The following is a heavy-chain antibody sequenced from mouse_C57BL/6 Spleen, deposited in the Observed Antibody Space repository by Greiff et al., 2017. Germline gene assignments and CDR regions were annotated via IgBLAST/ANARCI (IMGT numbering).Heavy chain of an antibody. D-gene: IGHD3-2*01. CDR2: ISDGGSYT. V-gene: IGHV5-4*03. CDR3: ARGRHPDYFNY. Sequence: EVMLVESGGGLVKPGGSLKLSCAASGFTFSSYAMSWVRQTPEKRLEWVATISDGGSYTYYPDNVKGRFTISRDNAKNNLYLQMSHLKSEDTAMDYCARGRHPDYFNYWGQGTTLTVSS. J-gene: IGHJ2*01. CDR1: GFTFSSYA.